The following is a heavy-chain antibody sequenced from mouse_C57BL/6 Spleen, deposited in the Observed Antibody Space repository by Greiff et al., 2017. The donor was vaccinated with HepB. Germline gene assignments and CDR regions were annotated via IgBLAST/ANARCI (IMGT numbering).Heavy chain of an antibody. D-gene: IGHD1-1*01. CDR1: GYAFSSYW. CDR3: ARISGGSYGSSSYYFDY. J-gene: IGHJ2*01. Sequence: QVQLQQSGAELVKPGASVKISCKASGYAFSSYWMNWVKQRPGKGLEWIGQIYPGDGDTNYNGKFKGKATLTADKSSSTAYMQLSSLTSEDSAVYFCARISGGSYGSSSYYFDYWGQGTTLTVSS. CDR2: IYPGDGDT. V-gene: IGHV1-80*01.